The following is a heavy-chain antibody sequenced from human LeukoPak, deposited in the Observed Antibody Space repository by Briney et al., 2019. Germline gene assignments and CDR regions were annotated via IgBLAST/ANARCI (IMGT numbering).Heavy chain of an antibody. CDR3: ATDTAGYCTNGVCSNFDY. J-gene: IGHJ4*02. V-gene: IGHV1-24*01. Sequence: ASVKVSCKVSGYTLTELSMHWVRQAPGKGLEWMGGFDPEDGETIYAQKFQGRVTMTEDTSTDTAYMGLSSLRSEDTAVYYCATDTAGYCTNGVCSNFDYWGQGTLVTVSS. CDR1: GYTLTELS. CDR2: FDPEDGET. D-gene: IGHD2-8*01.